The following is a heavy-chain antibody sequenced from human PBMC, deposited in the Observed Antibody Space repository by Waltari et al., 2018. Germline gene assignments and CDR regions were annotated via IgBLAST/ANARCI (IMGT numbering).Heavy chain of an antibody. Sequence: QVQLQESGPGLVKPSETLSLTCTVSGGSISSYYWSWIRQPPGKGLEWIGYIYYSGSTNHTPSRRSRVTIAVDTSKNQFSLKLSSGTAADTAVYYCARAGYSSSWPPSYYFDYWGQGTLVTVSS. CDR1: GGSISSYY. J-gene: IGHJ4*02. CDR3: ARAGYSSSWPPSYYFDY. D-gene: IGHD6-13*01. CDR2: IYYSGST. V-gene: IGHV4-59*01.